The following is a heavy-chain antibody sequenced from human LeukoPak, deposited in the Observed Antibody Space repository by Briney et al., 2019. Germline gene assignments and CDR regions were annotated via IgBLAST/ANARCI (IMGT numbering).Heavy chain of an antibody. D-gene: IGHD3-22*01. CDR3: ARGGVYYYDSSGYYYFDY. CDR1: GFTFSSYG. J-gene: IGHJ4*02. V-gene: IGHV3-30*02. Sequence: GGSLRLSCAASGFTFSSYGMHWVRQAPGKGLEWVAFIRYDGSNKYYADSVKGRFTISRDNSKNTLYLQMNSLRAEDTAVYYCARGGVYYYDSSGYYYFDYWGQGTLVTVSS. CDR2: IRYDGSNK.